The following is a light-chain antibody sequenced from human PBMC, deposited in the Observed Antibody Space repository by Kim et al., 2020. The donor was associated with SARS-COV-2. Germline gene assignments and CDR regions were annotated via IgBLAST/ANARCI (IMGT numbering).Light chain of an antibody. Sequence: SPGERATRSCRASQSVSSTYLAWYHQKPGQAPRLLIYGGSTRATGIPDRFSGTGSETDFTLTISRLEPEDFAVYYCQQYYSSPLTFGGGTKVEIK. CDR2: GGS. V-gene: IGKV3-20*01. CDR1: QSVSSTY. CDR3: QQYYSSPLT. J-gene: IGKJ4*01.